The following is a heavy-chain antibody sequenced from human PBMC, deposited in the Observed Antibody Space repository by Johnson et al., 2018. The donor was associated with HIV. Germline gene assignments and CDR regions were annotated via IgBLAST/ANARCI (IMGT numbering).Heavy chain of an antibody. CDR3: ARVRVVAFDI. CDR2: ISGSGGST. J-gene: IGHJ3*02. CDR1: GFTFSSYA. V-gene: IGHV3-23*04. Sequence: VQLVESGGGVVQPGRSLRLSCAASGFTFSSYAMSWVRQAPGKGLEWVSAISGSGGSTYYADSVKGRFTISRDNSKNTLYVQMNSLRAEDTAVYFCARVRVVAFDIWGQGTMVTVSS. D-gene: IGHD2-15*01.